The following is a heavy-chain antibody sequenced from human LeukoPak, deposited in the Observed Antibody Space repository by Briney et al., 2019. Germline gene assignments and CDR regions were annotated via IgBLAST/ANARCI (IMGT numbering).Heavy chain of an antibody. CDR3: AKDWRWLQFGRVDY. CDR1: GFTFSTYS. J-gene: IGHJ4*02. D-gene: IGHD5-24*01. Sequence: GGSLRLSCAASGFTFSTYSMNWVRQAPGKGLEWVSYISSSSSPIYYADSVKGRFTISGDNAKNSLYLQMNSLRAEDTAVYYCAKDWRWLQFGRVDYWGQGTLVTVSS. V-gene: IGHV3-48*01. CDR2: ISSSSSPI.